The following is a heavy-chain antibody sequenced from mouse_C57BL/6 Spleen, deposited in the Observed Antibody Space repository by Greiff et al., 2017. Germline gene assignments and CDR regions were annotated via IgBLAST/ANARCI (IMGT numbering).Heavy chain of an antibody. CDR1: GYTFTSYW. J-gene: IGHJ4*01. CDR2: IDPSDSYT. V-gene: IGHV1-69*01. D-gene: IGHD2-4*01. CDR3: ARGNDYGFYYAMDY. Sequence: QVQLQQPGAELVMPGASVKLSCKASGYTFTSYWMHWVKQRPGQGLEWIGEIDPSDSYTNYNQKFKGKSTLTVDKSSSTAYMQLSSLTSEDSAVYYCARGNDYGFYYAMDYWGQGTSVTVSS.